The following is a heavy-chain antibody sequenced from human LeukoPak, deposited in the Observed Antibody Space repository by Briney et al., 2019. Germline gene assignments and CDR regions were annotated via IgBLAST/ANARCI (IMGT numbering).Heavy chain of an antibody. CDR3: ASRRTVTSTDPHTFDI. V-gene: IGHV1-8*01. CDR1: GYAFTSHD. Sequence: ASVKVSCKASGYAFTSHDINWVRQATGQGLEWMGRMSPNTGETGYASRFQGRVTMTSNPSISTAYLELSDLISEDTAVYYCASRRTVTSTDPHTFDIWGQGTMVTVSS. D-gene: IGHD4-17*01. CDR2: MSPNTGET. J-gene: IGHJ3*02.